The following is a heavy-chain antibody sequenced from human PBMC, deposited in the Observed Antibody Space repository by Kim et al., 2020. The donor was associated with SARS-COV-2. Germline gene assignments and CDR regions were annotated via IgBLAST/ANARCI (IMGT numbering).Heavy chain of an antibody. Sequence: TNYTPSLKSRVTISVDTSKNQFSLKLSSVTAADTAVYYCAAEYSSSSYFQHWGQGTLVTVSS. D-gene: IGHD6-6*01. CDR2: T. V-gene: IGHV4-59*01. CDR3: AAEYSSSSYFQH. J-gene: IGHJ1*01.